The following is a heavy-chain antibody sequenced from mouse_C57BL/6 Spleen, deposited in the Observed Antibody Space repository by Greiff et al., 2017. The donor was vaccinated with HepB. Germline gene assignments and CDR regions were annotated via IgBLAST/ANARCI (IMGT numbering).Heavy chain of an antibody. J-gene: IGHJ3*01. D-gene: IGHD1-1*01. CDR3: ARTLYGWFAY. V-gene: IGHV5-17*01. Sequence: EVQLVESGGGLVQPGGSLTLSCAASGFTFSDYGMHWVRQAPEKGLEWVAYISSGSSTIYYADTVKGRFTISRDNAKNTLFLQITSLRSEDTAMYYCARTLYGWFAYWGQGTLVTVSA. CDR2: ISSGSSTI. CDR1: GFTFSDYG.